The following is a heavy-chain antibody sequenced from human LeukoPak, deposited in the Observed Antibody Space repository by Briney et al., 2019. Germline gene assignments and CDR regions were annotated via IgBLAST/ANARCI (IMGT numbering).Heavy chain of an antibody. CDR2: IYYSGST. CDR1: GGSISSYY. CDR3: ARSRKTSVDY. Sequence: SETLSLTCTVSGGSISSYYWSWIRQPPGKGLEWIGYIYYSGSTKYNPSLKSRVTMSVNTSKNQFSLKLSSVTAADTAVYYCARSRKTSVDYWGQGTLVTVSS. V-gene: IGHV4-59*01. D-gene: IGHD1-1*01. J-gene: IGHJ4*02.